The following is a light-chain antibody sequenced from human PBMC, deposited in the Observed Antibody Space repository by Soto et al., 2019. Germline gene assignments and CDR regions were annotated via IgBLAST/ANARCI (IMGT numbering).Light chain of an antibody. J-gene: IGLJ3*02. CDR2: EVS. V-gene: IGLV2-14*01. CDR1: SSDVGAYNY. CDR3: SSYTTSSTSRV. Sequence: QSVLTQPASVSGSPGQSITICCTGTSSDVGAYNYVSWYQQHPGKAPKLMIYEVSNRPSGVSNRFSGSKSGNTASLTISGLQAEDESDYYCSSYTTSSTSRVFGGGTKLTVL.